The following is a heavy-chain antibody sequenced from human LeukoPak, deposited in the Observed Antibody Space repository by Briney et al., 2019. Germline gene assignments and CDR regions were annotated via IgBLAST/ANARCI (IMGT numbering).Heavy chain of an antibody. CDR2: ISSSSSTI. J-gene: IGHJ6*02. CDR1: GFTFSSYS. Sequence: GGALRLSCAASGFTFSSYSMNWVRQAPGQGLEGVSYISSSSSTIYYADSVKGRFTIARDNAKNSLYLPMNSLSAEDTAVYYCAREGLYYPGMAVWGQGPTVTVSS. V-gene: IGHV3-48*04. CDR3: AREGLYYPGMAV.